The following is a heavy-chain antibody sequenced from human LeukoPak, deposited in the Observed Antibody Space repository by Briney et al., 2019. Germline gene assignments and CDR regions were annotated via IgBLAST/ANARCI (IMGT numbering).Heavy chain of an antibody. CDR3: AKDHYDYIWGSFGGG. CDR1: GFTFSSYG. CDR2: ISYDGSNK. Sequence: GGSLRLSCAASGFTFSSYGMHWVRQAPGKGLEWVAVISYDGSNKYYADSVKGRFTISRDNSKNTLYLQMNSLRAEDAAVFYCAKDHYDYIWGSFGGGWGQGTLVTVSS. J-gene: IGHJ4*02. D-gene: IGHD3-16*01. V-gene: IGHV3-30*18.